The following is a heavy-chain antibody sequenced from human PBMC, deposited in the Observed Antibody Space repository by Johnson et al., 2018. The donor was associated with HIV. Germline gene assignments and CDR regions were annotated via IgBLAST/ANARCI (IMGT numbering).Heavy chain of an antibody. CDR3: ARGGVNDAFDI. J-gene: IGHJ3*02. D-gene: IGHD3-16*01. CDR1: GFTFSRHG. V-gene: IGHV3-30*04. Sequence: QVQLVESGGGVVQPGRSLRLSCAASGFTFSRHGMHWGRQAPGKGLEWVAVISYDGSKRNYADSVKGRFTISRDSSKNTLYLQMNSLRAEDTAVYYCARGGVNDAFDIWGQGTMVTVSS. CDR2: ISYDGSKR.